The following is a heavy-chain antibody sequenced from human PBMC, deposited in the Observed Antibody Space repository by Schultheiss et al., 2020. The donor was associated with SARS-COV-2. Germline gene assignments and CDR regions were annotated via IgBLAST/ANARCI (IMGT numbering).Heavy chain of an antibody. CDR3: TTEPPAYCGGDCYPS. D-gene: IGHD2-21*02. CDR1: GFTFSNAW. J-gene: IGHJ5*02. Sequence: GESLKISCAASGFTFSNAWMSWVRQAPGKGLEWVGRIKSKTDGGTTDYAAPVKGRFTISRDDSKNTLYLQMNSLKTEDTAVYYCTTEPPAYCGGDCYPSWGQGTLVTVSS. V-gene: IGHV3-15*01. CDR2: IKSKTDGGTT.